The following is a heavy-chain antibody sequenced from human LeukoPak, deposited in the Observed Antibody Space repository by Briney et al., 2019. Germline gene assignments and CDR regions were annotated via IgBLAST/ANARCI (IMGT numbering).Heavy chain of an antibody. J-gene: IGHJ4*02. CDR3: ARETQGLWFGELFHFDY. CDR2: ISSSGSTI. V-gene: IGHV3-48*03. Sequence: GGSLRLSCAASGFTFSSYEMNWVRQAPGKGLEWVSYISSSGSTIYYADSVKGRFTISRDNAKNSLYLQMNSLRAEDTAVYYCARETQGLWFGELFHFDYWGQGALVTVSS. CDR1: GFTFSSYE. D-gene: IGHD3-10*01.